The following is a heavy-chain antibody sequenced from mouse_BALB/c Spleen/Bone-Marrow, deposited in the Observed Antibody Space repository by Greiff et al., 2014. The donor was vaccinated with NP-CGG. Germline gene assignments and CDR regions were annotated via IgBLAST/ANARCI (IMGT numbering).Heavy chain of an antibody. J-gene: IGHJ4*01. CDR2: ISDGGGYT. V-gene: IGHV5-4*02. CDR3: ARSGERYGAMDY. CDR1: GFTFSDYY. D-gene: IGHD2-10*02. Sequence: EVKLMESGGGLVKPGGSLKLSCAASGFTFSDYYMYWVRQTPEKRLEWVATISDGGGYTYYPDSVWGRFTNSRDNAKNNLYLQMSSLKSEDTAMYYCARSGERYGAMDYWGQGTSVTVFS.